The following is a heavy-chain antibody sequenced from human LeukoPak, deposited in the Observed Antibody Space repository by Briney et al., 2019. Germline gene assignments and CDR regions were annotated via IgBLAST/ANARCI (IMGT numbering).Heavy chain of an antibody. CDR1: GFTLSSYE. Sequence: GGSLGLSCAASGFTLSSYEMNWVRLAPGKGLEWISYISRTGNCIYYADSVKGRFTISRDSAKNSLYLQMNSLRAEDTAVYYCARGPYSCNWYVDDWGQGTLVTAAS. J-gene: IGHJ4*02. CDR3: ARGPYSCNWYVDD. V-gene: IGHV3-48*03. D-gene: IGHD6-13*01. CDR2: ISRTGNCI.